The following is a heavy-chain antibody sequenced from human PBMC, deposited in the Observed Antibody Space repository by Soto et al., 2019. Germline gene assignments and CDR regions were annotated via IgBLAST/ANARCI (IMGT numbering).Heavy chain of an antibody. CDR2: ISAYNGNT. CDR1: GYTFTSYG. Sequence: ASVEVSCKSCGYTFTSYGISWVRQAHGQGLEWMGWISAYNGNTNYAQKLQGRVTMTTDTSTSTAYMELRSLRSDDTAVYYCARVLRWWELLTVDYWGQGTLVTVSS. V-gene: IGHV1-18*01. CDR3: ARVLRWWELLTVDY. J-gene: IGHJ4*02. D-gene: IGHD1-26*01.